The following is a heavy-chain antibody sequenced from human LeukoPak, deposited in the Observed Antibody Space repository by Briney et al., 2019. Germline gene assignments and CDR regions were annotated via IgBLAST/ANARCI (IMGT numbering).Heavy chain of an antibody. V-gene: IGHV4-59*01. CDR1: GGSISTYY. CDR2: NYNRGTT. CDR3: ARERASAGPHFEH. J-gene: IGHJ4*02. Sequence: SETLSLTCSVSGGSISTYYWSWIRQPPGKGLEWIGYNYNRGTTNYNPSLKSRVTISVDRSKNQFSLSLTSVAAADTAVYYCARERASAGPHFEHWGRGILVTVPS. D-gene: IGHD6-13*01.